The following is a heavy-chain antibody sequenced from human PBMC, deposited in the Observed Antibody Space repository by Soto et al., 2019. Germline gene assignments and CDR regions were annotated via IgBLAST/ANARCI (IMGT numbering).Heavy chain of an antibody. V-gene: IGHV5-51*01. CDR3: AKHEGYCSRTTCSNFDY. CDR1: GFTFTSYW. Sequence: GESLKISCKASGFTFTSYWIAWVRQMPGKGLEWMGIIYPGDSDTSYSPSFQGQVAISADKSINTAYLQWSSLKASDTAMYYCAKHEGYCSRTTCSNFDYWGQGTLVTVSS. D-gene: IGHD2-2*01. CDR2: IYPGDSDT. J-gene: IGHJ4*02.